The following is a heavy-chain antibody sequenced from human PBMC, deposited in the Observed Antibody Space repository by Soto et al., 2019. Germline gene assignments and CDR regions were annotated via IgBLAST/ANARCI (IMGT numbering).Heavy chain of an antibody. Sequence: SVKVSCKASGGTFSSYAISWVRQAPGQGLEWMGGIIPIFGTANYAQKFQGRVTITADESTSTAYMELSSLRSEDTAVYYCARSITGTTSRFDPWGQGTLVTVSS. CDR1: GGTFSSYA. D-gene: IGHD1-7*01. J-gene: IGHJ5*02. V-gene: IGHV1-69*13. CDR2: IIPIFGTA. CDR3: ARSITGTTSRFDP.